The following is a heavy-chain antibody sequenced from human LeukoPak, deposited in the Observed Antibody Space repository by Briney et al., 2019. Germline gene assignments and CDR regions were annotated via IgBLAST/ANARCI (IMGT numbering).Heavy chain of an antibody. Sequence: GGSLRLSCAASGFTFSSYWMHWVRQAPGKGLVWVSRINTDGSTTSYADSVKGRFTIYRDNAKNTLYLQMNSLRAEDTAVYYCARVRSGSYNWFDPWGQGTLVTVSS. V-gene: IGHV3-74*01. CDR3: ARVRSGSYNWFDP. D-gene: IGHD1-26*01. CDR2: INTDGSTT. J-gene: IGHJ5*02. CDR1: GFTFSSYW.